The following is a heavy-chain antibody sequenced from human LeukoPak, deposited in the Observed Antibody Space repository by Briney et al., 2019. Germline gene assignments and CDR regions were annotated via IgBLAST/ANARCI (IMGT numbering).Heavy chain of an antibody. D-gene: IGHD4/OR15-4a*01. J-gene: IGHJ4*02. Sequence: GGSLRLSCAASGFTFSSYWMSWVRQAPGKGLEWVSFIYSGGSTYYADSVKGRFTISRDNSTNTLYLQMNSLRADDTAVYYCARRAGAYSHPYDYWGQGTLVTVSS. CDR2: IYSGGST. CDR3: ARRAGAYSHPYDY. V-gene: IGHV3-53*01. CDR1: GFTFSSYW.